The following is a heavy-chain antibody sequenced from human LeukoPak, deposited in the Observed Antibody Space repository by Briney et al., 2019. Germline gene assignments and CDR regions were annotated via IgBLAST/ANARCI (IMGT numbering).Heavy chain of an antibody. CDR3: ARAPSRYSNVERSVGRWFYYYMDV. CDR2: IIPIFGTA. Sequence: SVKVSCKASGGTFSSYAISWVRQSPGQGLEWMGGIIPIFGTANYAQKFEDRVTLTADESTNTAYMELNSLRSEDTAVYYCARAPSRYSNVERSVGRWFYYYMDVWGQGTTVTVSS. D-gene: IGHD4-11*01. CDR1: GGTFSSYA. J-gene: IGHJ6*03. V-gene: IGHV1-69*01.